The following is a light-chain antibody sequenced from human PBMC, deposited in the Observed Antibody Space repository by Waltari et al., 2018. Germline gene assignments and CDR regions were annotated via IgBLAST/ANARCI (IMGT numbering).Light chain of an antibody. CDR2: EDK. CDR1: TLGDKY. CDR3: QAWDSPTYVV. Sequence: SYELTQPPSVSVSPGQTAIITCSGNTLGDKYACWYQQKPGQSPVLVIYEDKKRPSGIPERFSGSNSGNTATLTISETQAMDEADYYCQAWDSPTYVVFGGGTKLTVL. J-gene: IGLJ2*01. V-gene: IGLV3-1*01.